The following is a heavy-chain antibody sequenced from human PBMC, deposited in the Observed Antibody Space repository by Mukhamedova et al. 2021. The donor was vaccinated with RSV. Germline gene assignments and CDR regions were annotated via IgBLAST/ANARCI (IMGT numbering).Heavy chain of an antibody. CDR2: ISWNSGSI. J-gene: IGHJ4*02. Sequence: WVRQAPGKGLEWVSGISWNSGSIGYADSVKGRFTISRDNAKNSLYLQMNSLRAEDTALYYCAKDTHSGGGYSYGSKFDYWGQGT. V-gene: IGHV3-9*01. CDR3: AKDTHSGGGYSYGSKFDY. D-gene: IGHD5-18*01.